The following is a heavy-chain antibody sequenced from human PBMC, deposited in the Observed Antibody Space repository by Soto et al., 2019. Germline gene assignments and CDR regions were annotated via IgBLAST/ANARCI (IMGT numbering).Heavy chain of an antibody. CDR3: ARSYYLADAFDV. CDR2: ISAFNGNT. Sequence: ASVKVSCKASGFRFSDYGFNWLRQAPGQGLEWMGWISAFNGNTETAQGLQDRVTMTTGSSTTTAHMDLTNLTTDDTAIYYCARSYYLADAFDVWGQGTMVTVSS. D-gene: IGHD3-16*01. J-gene: IGHJ3*01. V-gene: IGHV1-18*01. CDR1: GFRFSDYG.